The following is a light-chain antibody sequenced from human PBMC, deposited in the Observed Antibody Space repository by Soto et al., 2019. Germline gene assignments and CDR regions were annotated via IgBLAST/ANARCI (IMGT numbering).Light chain of an antibody. V-gene: IGLV1-47*01. CDR3: AAWDDSLSVYVV. CDR1: SSNIGSNY. CDR2: RNN. Sequence: QAVVTQPPSASGTPGQRVNISCSGSSSNIGSNYVYWYQQLPGTAPKLLIYRNNQRPSGVPDRFSGSKSGTSASLAISGLRSEDEADYYCAAWDDSLSVYVVFGGGTKLTVL. J-gene: IGLJ2*01.